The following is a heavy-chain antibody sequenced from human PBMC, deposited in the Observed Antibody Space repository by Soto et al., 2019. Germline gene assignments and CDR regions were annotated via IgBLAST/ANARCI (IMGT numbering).Heavy chain of an antibody. CDR3: ARDKLPYSVGLGFAF. CDR2: ISAYNGNT. CDR1: GYTYTSYV. V-gene: IGHV1-18*01. D-gene: IGHD3-16*01. Sequence: VKRSCKASGYTYTSYVISWVSQAPGQGLERMGWISAYNGNTNYAQKLQGRVTMTTDTSTSTAYMELRSLRSDDTALYYCARDKLPYSVGLGFAFRGKGTLVTVSS. J-gene: IGHJ1*01.